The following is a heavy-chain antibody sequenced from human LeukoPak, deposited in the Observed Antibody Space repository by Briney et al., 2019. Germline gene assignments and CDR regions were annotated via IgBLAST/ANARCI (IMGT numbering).Heavy chain of an antibody. Sequence: PSETLSLTCTVSGGSISSYYWSWIRQPPGKGLEWIGYIYYSGSTNYNPSLKSRVTISVDTSKNQFSLKLSSVTAADTAVYYCARTRIVGATTDYYYYGMDVWGQGTTVTVSS. CDR1: GGSISSYY. D-gene: IGHD1-26*01. CDR3: ARTRIVGATTDYYYYGMDV. CDR2: IYYSGST. V-gene: IGHV4-59*08. J-gene: IGHJ6*02.